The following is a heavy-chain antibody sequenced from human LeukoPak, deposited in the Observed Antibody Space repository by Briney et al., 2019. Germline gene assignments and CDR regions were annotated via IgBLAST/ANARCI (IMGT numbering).Heavy chain of an antibody. J-gene: IGHJ4*02. Sequence: ASVKVSCKACVYTFPHYGVTWVRQAPGQGLGWMAWISAYNGYTYYAQKFKGRLTLTTETSTSTAYMELRSLRSDDTAVYYCARDVDYGFDYWGQGSLVTVSA. V-gene: IGHV1-18*01. CDR3: ARDVDYGFDY. CDR1: VYTFPHYG. D-gene: IGHD4-17*01. CDR2: ISAYNGYT.